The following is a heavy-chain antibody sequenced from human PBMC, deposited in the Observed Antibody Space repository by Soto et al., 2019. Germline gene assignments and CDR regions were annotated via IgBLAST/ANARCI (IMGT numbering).Heavy chain of an antibody. D-gene: IGHD5-12*01. J-gene: IGHJ4*02. V-gene: IGHV1-2*04. CDR1: GYTFTGYY. CDR2: INPNSGGT. Sequence: ASVKVSCKASGYTFTGYYMRWVRQAPGQGLEWMGWINPNSGGTNYAQKFQGWVTMTRDTSISTAYMELSRLRSDDTALYYCARAGLDSGYDYRRQGTLVTVSS. CDR3: ARAGLDSGYDY.